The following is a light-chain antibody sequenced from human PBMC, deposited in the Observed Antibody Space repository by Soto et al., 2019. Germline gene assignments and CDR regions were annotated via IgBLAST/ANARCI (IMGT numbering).Light chain of an antibody. CDR2: DAS. CDR3: QQRSTWPPFS. CDR1: QSIGSY. J-gene: IGKJ3*01. Sequence: EIVLTQSPATLSLSLGARATLSCRASQSIGSYLAWYQHKLGQPPRLLTYDASNRATGIPVRFSGSGSGTDFTLTISSLEPEDFAVYYCQQRSTWPPFSFGPGTKVDIK. V-gene: IGKV3-11*01.